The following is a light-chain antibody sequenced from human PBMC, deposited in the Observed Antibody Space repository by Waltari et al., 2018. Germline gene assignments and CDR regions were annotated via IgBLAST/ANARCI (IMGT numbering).Light chain of an antibody. CDR1: QSCLYTSNDKDY. CDR3: QQYYSTPLT. Sequence: DIVMTQSPDSLAVSLGERATINCKSSQSCLYTSNDKDYLAWYQQKPGQPPKLLIYWASTRESGVPDRFSGSGSGTDFTLTINSLQAEDVAVYYCQQYYSTPLTFGGGTKVEIK. V-gene: IGKV4-1*01. J-gene: IGKJ4*01. CDR2: WAS.